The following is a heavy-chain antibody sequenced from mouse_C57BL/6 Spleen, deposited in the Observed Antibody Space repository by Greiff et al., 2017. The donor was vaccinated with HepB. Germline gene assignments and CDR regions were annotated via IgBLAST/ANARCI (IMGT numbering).Heavy chain of an antibody. Sequence: QVQLQQPGAELVRPGTSVKLSCKASGYTFTSYWMHWVKQRPGQGLEWIGVIDPSDSYTNYNQKFKGKATLTVDTSSSTAYMQLSSLTSEDSAVYYCARITGTYYAMDYWGQGTSVTVSS. J-gene: IGHJ4*01. V-gene: IGHV1-59*01. CDR1: GYTFTSYW. D-gene: IGHD4-1*01. CDR2: IDPSDSYT. CDR3: ARITGTYYAMDY.